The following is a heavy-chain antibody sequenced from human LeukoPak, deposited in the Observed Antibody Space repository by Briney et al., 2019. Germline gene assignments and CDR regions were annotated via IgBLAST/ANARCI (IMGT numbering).Heavy chain of an antibody. J-gene: IGHJ6*02. CDR2: IKQDGSEK. D-gene: IGHD6-13*01. V-gene: IGHV3-7*01. CDR1: GFTFSSYW. Sequence: PGGSLRLSCAASGFTFSSYWMSWVRQAPGKGLEWVANIKQDGSEKYYVDSVKGRFTISRDNAKNSLYLQMNSLRAEDTAVYYCARNIEQQLERLYYYYGMDVWGQGTTVTVSS. CDR3: ARNIEQQLERLYYYYGMDV.